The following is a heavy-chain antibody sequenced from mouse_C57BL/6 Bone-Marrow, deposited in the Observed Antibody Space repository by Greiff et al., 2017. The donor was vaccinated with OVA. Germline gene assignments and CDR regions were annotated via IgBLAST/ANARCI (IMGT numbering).Heavy chain of an antibody. CDR1: GFNIKDDY. CDR3: TYYDGYFWYFDV. Sequence: SGAELVRPGASVKLSCTASGFNIKDDYMHWVKQRPEQGLEWIGWIDPENGDTEYASKFQGKATITADTSSNTAYLQLSSLTSEDTAVYYCTYYDGYFWYFDVWGTGTTVTVSS. J-gene: IGHJ1*03. D-gene: IGHD2-3*01. CDR2: IDPENGDT. V-gene: IGHV14-4*01.